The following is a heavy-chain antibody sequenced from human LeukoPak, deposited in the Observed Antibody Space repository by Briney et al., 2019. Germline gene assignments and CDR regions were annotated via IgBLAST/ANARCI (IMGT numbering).Heavy chain of an antibody. CDR2: ISSNGGST. CDR3: ARVGGYSYGPLFDY. Sequence: GGSLRLSCAASGFTFSSYAMHWVRQAPGKGLEYVSAISSNGGSTYYANSVKGRFTISRDNSKNTLYLQMGSLRAEDMAVYYCARVGGYSYGPLFDYWGQGTLVTVSS. J-gene: IGHJ4*02. D-gene: IGHD5-18*01. V-gene: IGHV3-64*01. CDR1: GFTFSSYA.